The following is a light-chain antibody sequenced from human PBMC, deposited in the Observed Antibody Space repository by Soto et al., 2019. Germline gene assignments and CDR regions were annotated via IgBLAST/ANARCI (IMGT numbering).Light chain of an antibody. CDR3: QHYNSYSEP. CDR2: KAS. Sequence: DIQTTQSPSTLSGTVGDRVTITCRASQIISSWLAWYQQKPGKAPKLLIYKASTLKSGVPSRFSGSGSGTEFTLTISSLQPDDFATYYCQHYNSYSEPFAQGTKVDVK. J-gene: IGKJ1*01. V-gene: IGKV1-5*03. CDR1: QIISSW.